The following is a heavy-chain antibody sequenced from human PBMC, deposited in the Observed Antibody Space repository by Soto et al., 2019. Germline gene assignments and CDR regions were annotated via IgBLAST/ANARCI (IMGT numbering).Heavy chain of an antibody. CDR1: GGSISSGGYY. J-gene: IGHJ4*02. V-gene: IGHV4-31*03. Sequence: QVQLQESGPGLVKPSQTLSLTCTVSGGSISSGGYYWSWIRQHPGKGLEWIGYIYYSGSTYYNPSLESRVTISVDTSKNQFSLKLSSVTAADTAVYYCARGDILTGYFVDYWGQGTLVTVSS. CDR2: IYYSGST. D-gene: IGHD3-9*01. CDR3: ARGDILTGYFVDY.